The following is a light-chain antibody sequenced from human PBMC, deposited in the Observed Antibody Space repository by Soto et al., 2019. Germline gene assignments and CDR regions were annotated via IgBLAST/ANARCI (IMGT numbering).Light chain of an antibody. CDR1: QTINNNY. Sequence: EIVLTRSPVTVSVSPGERATLSCRASQTINNNYLAWYQQKRGQAPRLLMYGISSRATGVPARFSGSGSGTEFTLTISSLQSEDFAVYFCQQYSMWPITFGQGTRLEIK. J-gene: IGKJ5*01. CDR2: GIS. CDR3: QQYSMWPIT. V-gene: IGKV3-15*01.